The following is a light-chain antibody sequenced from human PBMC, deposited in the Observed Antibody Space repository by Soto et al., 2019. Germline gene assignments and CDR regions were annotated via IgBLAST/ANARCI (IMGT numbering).Light chain of an antibody. V-gene: IGKV1-27*01. CDR3: QKYNSDPPLT. CDR2: GAS. CDR1: QGIYNY. Sequence: DIQMTQSPSSLSASVGDRVTITCRASQGIYNYLAWYQQKPGKVPKLLIYGASTLQSGVPSRFSGRGSGTDFTLTISSLQPEDVATYYCQKYNSDPPLTFGGGTKVEIK. J-gene: IGKJ4*01.